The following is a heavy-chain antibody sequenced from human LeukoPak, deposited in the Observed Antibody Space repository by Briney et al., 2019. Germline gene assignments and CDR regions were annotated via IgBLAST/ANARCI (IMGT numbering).Heavy chain of an antibody. J-gene: IGHJ4*02. CDR3: ARVDYYDSSGFYYFDY. D-gene: IGHD3-22*01. CDR2: IGIAGDT. CDR1: GFTFSTYD. Sequence: GGSLRLSCATSGFTFSTYDMHWVRQATGKGLEWVSAIGIAGDTYYLGSVKGRFTISRENAKKSLYLQMNSLRAEDTAVYYCARVDYYDSSGFYYFDYWGQGTLVTVSS. V-gene: IGHV3-13*01.